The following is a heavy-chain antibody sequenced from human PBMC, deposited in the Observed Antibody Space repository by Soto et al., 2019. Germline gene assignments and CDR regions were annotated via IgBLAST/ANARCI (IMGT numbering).Heavy chain of an antibody. D-gene: IGHD4-4*01. Sequence: EVHLVESGGGLVQPGGSLRLSCTASGFTFSDSWMIWVRQAPGKGLEWVARIKPDESEKKYADSVKGRFSISRDNAKNSMYLQMDSLRGEDTAVYYCVRGGSNYASWGQGTLVTVSS. CDR1: GFTFSDSW. V-gene: IGHV3-7*01. J-gene: IGHJ5*02. CDR2: IKPDESEK. CDR3: VRGGSNYAS.